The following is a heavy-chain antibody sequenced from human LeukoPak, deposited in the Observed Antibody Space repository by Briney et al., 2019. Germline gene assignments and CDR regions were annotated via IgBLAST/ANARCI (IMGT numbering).Heavy chain of an antibody. CDR2: ISYDGSNK. CDR3: ASRAAAGTDY. V-gene: IGHV3-30*04. D-gene: IGHD6-13*01. J-gene: IGHJ4*02. Sequence: SGGSLRLSCAASGFTFRSYAMHWVRQAPGKGLEWVAVISYDGSNKYYADSVKGRFTISRDNSKNTLYLQMNSLRAEDTAVYYCASRAAAGTDYWGQGTLVAVSS. CDR1: GFTFRSYA.